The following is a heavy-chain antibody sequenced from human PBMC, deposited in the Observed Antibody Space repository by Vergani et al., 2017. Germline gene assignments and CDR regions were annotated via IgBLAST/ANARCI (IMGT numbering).Heavy chain of an antibody. V-gene: IGHV3-7*01. J-gene: IGHJ5*02. CDR3: ARAPGRRCSGGSCYSSFRWFDP. Sequence: EVQLVESGGGLVQPGGSLRLSCAASGFIFSSYWMHWVRQAPGKGLEWVAAIKEDGSEKQYVDSGKGRFTISRDNAKKSLYLQMNSLRGEDTAVYYCARAPGRRCSGGSCYSSFRWFDPWGQGTLVTVFS. CDR1: GFIFSSYW. D-gene: IGHD2-15*01. CDR2: IKEDGSEK.